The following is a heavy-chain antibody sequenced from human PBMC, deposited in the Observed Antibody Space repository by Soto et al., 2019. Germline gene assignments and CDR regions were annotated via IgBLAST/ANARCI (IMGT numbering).Heavy chain of an antibody. V-gene: IGHV3-30*18. D-gene: IGHD3-22*01. CDR2: ISYDGSNK. J-gene: IGHJ3*02. CDR3: AKEGRGMTMIGEGGAFDI. CDR1: GFTFSSYG. Sequence: QVQLVESGGGVVQPGRSLRLSCAASGFTFSSYGMHWVRQAPGKGLEWVAVISYDGSNKYYADSVKGRFTISRDNSTNTLYLQMNSLSAEDTAVYYCAKEGRGMTMIGEGGAFDIWGKGTMVTVSS.